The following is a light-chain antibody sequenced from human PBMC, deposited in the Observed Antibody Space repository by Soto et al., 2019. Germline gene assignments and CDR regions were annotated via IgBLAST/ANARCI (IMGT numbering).Light chain of an antibody. CDR3: QTWVTGIRI. CDR1: SGHRSYA. V-gene: IGLV4-69*01. CDR2: LNSDGSH. J-gene: IGLJ2*01. Sequence: QLVLTQSPSASASLGASVKLTCTLSSGHRSYAIAWHQQQPEKGPRFLMKLNSDGSHNKGDGIPDRFSGSSSGAERYLTISSLQSEDEADYYCQTWVTGIRIFGGGTKLTVL.